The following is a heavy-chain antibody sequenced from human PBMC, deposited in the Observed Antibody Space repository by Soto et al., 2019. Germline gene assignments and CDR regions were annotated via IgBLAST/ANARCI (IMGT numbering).Heavy chain of an antibody. D-gene: IGHD4-4*01. CDR1: GGSMNIHC. V-gene: IGHV4-59*11. CDR2: IYNNGNT. Sequence: SETLSLTCTVSGGSMNIHCWTWMRQPPGKGLEWIGYIYNNGNTNYNPSLKSRVIISADMSKKQLSLKLSSVTVADTAVYYCARVVSKYYFYYMDVWGKGTTVTVSS. CDR3: ARVVSKYYFYYMDV. J-gene: IGHJ6*03.